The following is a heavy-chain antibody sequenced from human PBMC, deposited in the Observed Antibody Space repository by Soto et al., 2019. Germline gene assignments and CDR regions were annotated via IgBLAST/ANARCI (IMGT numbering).Heavy chain of an antibody. D-gene: IGHD3-10*01. Sequence: ASVKVSCKASGYTFTGYYMHWVRQAPGQGLEWMGWINPNSGGTNYAQKFQGWVTMTTDTSTSTAYMELRSLRSDDTAVYYCARDYGYFDYWGQGTQVTVSS. CDR3: ARDYGYFDY. J-gene: IGHJ4*02. V-gene: IGHV1-2*04. CDR2: INPNSGGT. CDR1: GYTFTGYY.